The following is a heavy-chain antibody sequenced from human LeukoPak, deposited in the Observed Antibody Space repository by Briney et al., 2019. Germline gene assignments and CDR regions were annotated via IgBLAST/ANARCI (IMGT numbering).Heavy chain of an antibody. J-gene: IGHJ4*02. CDR3: ARSDSRSGWSFDY. CDR2: IILIFGTA. D-gene: IGHD6-19*01. V-gene: IGHV1-69*13. CDR1: GGTFSSYA. Sequence: ASVKVSCKASGGTFSSYAISWVRQAPGQGLEWMGGIILIFGTANYAQKFQGRVTITADEYTSTDYMELSSLRSEDTAVYYCARSDSRSGWSFDYWGQGTLVTVSS.